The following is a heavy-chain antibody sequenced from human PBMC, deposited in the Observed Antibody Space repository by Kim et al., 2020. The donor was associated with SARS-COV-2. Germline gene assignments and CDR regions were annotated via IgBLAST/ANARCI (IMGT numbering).Heavy chain of an antibody. CDR3: AKDSKHDYGDYEGYYYY. CDR1: GFTFSSYG. D-gene: IGHD4-17*01. V-gene: IGHV3-30*18. Sequence: GGSLRLSCAASGFTFSSYGMHWVRQAPGKGLEWVAVISYDGSNKYYADSVKGRFTISRDNSKNTLYLQMNSLRAEDTAVYYCAKDSKHDYGDYEGYYYY. J-gene: IGHJ6*01. CDR2: ISYDGSNK.